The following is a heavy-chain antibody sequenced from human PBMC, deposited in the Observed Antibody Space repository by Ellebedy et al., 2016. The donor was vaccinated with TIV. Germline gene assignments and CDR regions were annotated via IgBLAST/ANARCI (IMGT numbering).Heavy chain of an antibody. V-gene: IGHV3-9*01. CDR3: AKGSNRRNYFGSEDH. D-gene: IGHD3-10*01. CDR2: INWNSGSI. Sequence: PGGSLRLSCAASGFTFDDYAMHWVRHAPGKGMEWVSGINWNSGSIDYADSVQGRVTISRDNAKNSLFLQMNSLRAEDTALYYCAKGSNRRNYFGSEDHWGQGTLVTVSS. J-gene: IGHJ4*02. CDR1: GFTFDDYA.